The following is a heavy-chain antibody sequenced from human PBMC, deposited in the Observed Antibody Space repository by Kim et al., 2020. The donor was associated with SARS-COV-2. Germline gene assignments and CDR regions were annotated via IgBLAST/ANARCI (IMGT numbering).Heavy chain of an antibody. V-gene: IGHV3-73*01. Sequence: GGSLRLSCAASGFTFSGSTMHWVRQASGKGLEWVGRIRSKANSYATAYAASVKNRFTISRDDSKNTAYLQMNSLKTEDTAVYYCTRVSPIAGGWYDAFDIWGEGTMVTVSS. CDR2: IRSKANSYAT. CDR3: TRVSPIAGGWYDAFDI. CDR1: GFTFSGST. D-gene: IGHD6-19*01. J-gene: IGHJ3*02.